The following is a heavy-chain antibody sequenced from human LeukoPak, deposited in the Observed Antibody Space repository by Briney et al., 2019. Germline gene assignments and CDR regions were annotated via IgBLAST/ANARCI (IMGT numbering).Heavy chain of an antibody. CDR2: ISANNGNT. J-gene: IGHJ5*02. Sequence: GASVKVSCKTSGYTFSSYDIIWVRQAPGQGLEWMGWISANNGNTNYAQKFQGRVTMTRDTSISTAYMELSRLRSDDTAVYYCARSYYDSSGYTRRYSWFDPWGQGTLVTVSS. CDR3: ARSYYDSSGYTRRYSWFDP. V-gene: IGHV1-18*01. D-gene: IGHD3-22*01. CDR1: GYTFSSYD.